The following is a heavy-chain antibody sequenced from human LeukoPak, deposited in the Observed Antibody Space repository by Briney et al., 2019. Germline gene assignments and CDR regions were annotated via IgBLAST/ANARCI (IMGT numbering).Heavy chain of an antibody. CDR2: INHSGST. Sequence: PSETLSLTCAVYGGSFSGYYWSWIRQPPGKGLEWIGEINHSGSTNYNPSLKSRVTISVDTSKNQFSLKLSSVTAADTAVYYCARAKGVGATKGFDHWGQGTLVTVSS. J-gene: IGHJ4*02. CDR1: GGSFSGYY. CDR3: ARAKGVGATKGFDH. D-gene: IGHD1-26*01. V-gene: IGHV4-34*01.